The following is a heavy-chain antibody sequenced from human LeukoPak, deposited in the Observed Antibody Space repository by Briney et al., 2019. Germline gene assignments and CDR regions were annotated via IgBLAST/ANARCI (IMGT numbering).Heavy chain of an antibody. V-gene: IGHV3-30*02. CDR1: GFTFSSYG. CDR3: AKDQVYGSGSYRYFDY. D-gene: IGHD3-10*01. CDR2: IRYDGSTK. Sequence: GGSLRLSCAASGFTFSSYGMHWVRQAPGKGLEWVAFIRYDGSTKYYADSVKGRFTISRDNSKNTLYLEMNSLRAEDTAVYHCAKDQVYGSGSYRYFDYWGQGTLVTVSS. J-gene: IGHJ4*02.